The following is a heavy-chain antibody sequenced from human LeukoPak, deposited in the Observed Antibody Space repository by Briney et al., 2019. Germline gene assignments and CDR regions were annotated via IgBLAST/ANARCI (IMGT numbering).Heavy chain of an antibody. J-gene: IGHJ4*02. Sequence: GESLKISCRGSGCAFTDYWIGWVRQMPRKGLEWMGNIYPGDSDIRYSPSFQGQVAISVDKSISTAYLQWSSLKASDTAIYHCARLAGDYWSGYYIDFWGQGTLVTVSS. CDR3: ARLAGDYWSGYYIDF. V-gene: IGHV5-51*01. CDR2: IYPGDSDI. CDR1: GCAFTDYW. D-gene: IGHD3-3*01.